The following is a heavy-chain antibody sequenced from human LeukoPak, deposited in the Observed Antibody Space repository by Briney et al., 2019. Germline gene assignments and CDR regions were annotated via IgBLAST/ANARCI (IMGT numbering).Heavy chain of an antibody. CDR3: ARDTPGGYYYYGMDV. V-gene: IGHV3-53*01. CDR1: GFIDSGDF. J-gene: IGHJ6*02. D-gene: IGHD3-16*01. Sequence: GGSLRLSCAASGFIDSGDFMSWVRQAPGKGLEWVSVIYSGGGTYYADSVKGRFTISRDNSKNTLYLQMNSLRAEDTAVYYCARDTPGGYYYYGMDVWGQGTTVTVSS. CDR2: IYSGGGT.